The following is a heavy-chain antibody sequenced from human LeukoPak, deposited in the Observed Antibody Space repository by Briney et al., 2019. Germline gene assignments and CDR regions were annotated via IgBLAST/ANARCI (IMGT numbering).Heavy chain of an antibody. CDR1: GFTFSSYW. V-gene: IGHV3-74*01. Sequence: PGGSLRLSCAASGFTFSSYWMHWVRQAPGKGLVWVSRINTDGSSTSYADSVKGRFTISRDNAKNTLYLQMNSLRAEDTAVYYCARGLGLGYAFDIWGQGTMVTVSS. D-gene: IGHD3-16*01. CDR3: ARGLGLGYAFDI. CDR2: INTDGSST. J-gene: IGHJ3*02.